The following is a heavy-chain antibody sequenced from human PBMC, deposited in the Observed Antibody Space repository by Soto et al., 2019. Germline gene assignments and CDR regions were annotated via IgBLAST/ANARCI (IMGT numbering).Heavy chain of an antibody. CDR2: TSYDGSNA. CDR3: ARWRTTGRLDF. CDR1: GFTFRSFV. J-gene: IGHJ4*02. Sequence: QVQLVESGGGVVQPGTSLRLSCVGSGFTFRSFVIHWVRQAPGKGLEWVALTSYDGSNAYYGDSVKGRFTISRDNSKNTVDLQLDSLRVEETAVYYCARWRTTGRLDFSGQGTLVSVSS. D-gene: IGHD3-10*01. V-gene: IGHV3-30*03.